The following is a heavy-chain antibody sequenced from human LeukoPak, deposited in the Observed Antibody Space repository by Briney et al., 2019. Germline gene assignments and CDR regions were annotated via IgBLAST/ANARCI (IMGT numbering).Heavy chain of an antibody. CDR3: ASSSSGRFDY. Sequence: SETLSLTCTVSGGSISSSSYYWGWIRQPPGKGLEWIGEINHGGSTNYNPSLKSRVTISVDTSKNQFSLKLSSVTAADTAVYYCASSSSGRFDYWGQGTLVTVSS. CDR1: GGSISSSSYY. CDR2: INHGGST. D-gene: IGHD6-13*01. J-gene: IGHJ4*02. V-gene: IGHV4-39*07.